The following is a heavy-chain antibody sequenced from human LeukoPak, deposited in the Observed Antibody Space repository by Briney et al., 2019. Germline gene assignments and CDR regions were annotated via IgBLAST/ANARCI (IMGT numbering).Heavy chain of an antibody. V-gene: IGHV3-48*01. CDR1: GFTFSSYG. Sequence: GGSLRLSCAASGFTFSSYGMSWARQAPGKGLEWVSYISSSSSTIYHADSVKGRFTISRDNAKNSLYLQMNSLRAEDTAVYYCARVRAHPDPEGYYYYMDVWGKGTTVTVSS. CDR3: ARVRAHPDPEGYYYYMDV. J-gene: IGHJ6*03. CDR2: ISSSSSTI.